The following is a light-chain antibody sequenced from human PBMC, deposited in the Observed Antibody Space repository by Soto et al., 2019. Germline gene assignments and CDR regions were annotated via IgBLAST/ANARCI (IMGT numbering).Light chain of an antibody. CDR2: EVS. Sequence: QSALTQPASVSGSPGQSITISCTGTSDDVGVYKFVSWYQQHPGKAPKLIIYEVSNRPSGVSSRFSGSMSGNTASLTISGLQAEDEADYYCCSYAGSSDYVFGTGTKVTVL. V-gene: IGLV2-23*02. CDR1: SDDVGVYKF. CDR3: CSYAGSSDYV. J-gene: IGLJ1*01.